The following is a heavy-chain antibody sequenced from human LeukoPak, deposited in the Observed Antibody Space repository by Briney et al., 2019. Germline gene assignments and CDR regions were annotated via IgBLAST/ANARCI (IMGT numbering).Heavy chain of an antibody. CDR2: IKQDGSEK. CDR1: GFTFSSYW. J-gene: IGHJ4*02. D-gene: IGHD5-18*01. Sequence: GGSLRLSCAASGFTFSSYWMSWVRQAPGKGLEWVANIKQDGSEKYYVDSVKGRFTISRDNAKNSLYLQMNSLRAEDTAVYYCARDGHSYGFRNFDYWGQGTLVTVSS. CDR3: ARDGHSYGFRNFDY. V-gene: IGHV3-7*01.